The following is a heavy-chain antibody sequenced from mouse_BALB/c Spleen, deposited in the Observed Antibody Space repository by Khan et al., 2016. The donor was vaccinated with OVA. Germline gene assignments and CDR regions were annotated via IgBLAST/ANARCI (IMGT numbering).Heavy chain of an antibody. J-gene: IGHJ1*01. Sequence: IQLVQSGAELVKPGASVKLSCTASGFTIKDTYLHWVKQRPEQGLEWIGRIAPSNGNTHYDPKFQGKATITSDTSSNTSYLQLNSLTSADTAVYYWARPSYDPGDVEGWGAGTTVTVSS. D-gene: IGHD2-3*01. V-gene: IGHV14-3*02. CDR1: GFTIKDTY. CDR3: ARPSYDPGDVEG. CDR2: IAPSNGNT.